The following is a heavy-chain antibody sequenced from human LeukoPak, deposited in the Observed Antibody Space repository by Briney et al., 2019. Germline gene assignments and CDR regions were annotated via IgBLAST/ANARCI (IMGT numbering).Heavy chain of an antibody. CDR1: GGSISSSSYY. J-gene: IGHJ4*02. CDR3: ARKNRDIVVVPAAYYFDY. Sequence: SETLSLTCTVSGGSISSSSYYWGWIRQPPGKGLEWIGSIYYSGSTYYNPSLKSRVTISVDTSKNQFSLKLSSVTAADTAVYYCARKNRDIVVVPAAYYFDYWGQGTLVTVSS. CDR2: IYYSGST. D-gene: IGHD2-2*01. V-gene: IGHV4-39*07.